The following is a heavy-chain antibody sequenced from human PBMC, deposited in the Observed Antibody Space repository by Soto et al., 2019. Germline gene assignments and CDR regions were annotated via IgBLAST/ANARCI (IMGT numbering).Heavy chain of an antibody. CDR1: GYTFTSYG. Sequence: ASVKVSCKASGYTFTSYGISWVRQAPGQGLEWMGWISAYNGNTNYAQKLQGRVTMTTETSTSTAYMELRSLRSDDTAVYYCARVSFIYCSGGSCHYRWFDPWGQGTLVTVSS. J-gene: IGHJ5*02. D-gene: IGHD2-15*01. V-gene: IGHV1-18*01. CDR3: ARVSFIYCSGGSCHYRWFDP. CDR2: ISAYNGNT.